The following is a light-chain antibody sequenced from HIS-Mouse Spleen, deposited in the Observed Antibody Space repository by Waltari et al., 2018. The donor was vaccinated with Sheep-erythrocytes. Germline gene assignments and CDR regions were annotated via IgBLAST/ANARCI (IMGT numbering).Light chain of an antibody. V-gene: IGLV3-10*01. CDR3: YSTDSSTAWNVV. Sequence: SYELTQPPSVSVSPGQTARITCSGDAFPKKYAYWYQQKSGQAPVLVIYEDSKRPSGIPERFSGSSSGTMATLTISGAQVEDDADYYCYSTDSSTAWNVVFGGGTKLTVL. J-gene: IGLJ2*01. CDR2: EDS. CDR1: AFPKKY.